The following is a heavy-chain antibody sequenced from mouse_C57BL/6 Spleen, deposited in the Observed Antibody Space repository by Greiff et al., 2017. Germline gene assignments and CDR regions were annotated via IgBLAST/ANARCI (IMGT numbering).Heavy chain of an antibody. CDR1: GYTFTDYN. D-gene: IGHD1-1*01. CDR3: ASGSSGDYFDY. Sequence: VQLKQSGPELVKPGASVKMSCKASGYTFTDYNMHWVKQSHGKSLEWIGYINPNNGGTSYNQKFKGKATLTVNKSSSTAYMELRSLTSEDSAVYYCASGSSGDYFDYWGQGTTLTVSS. CDR2: INPNNGGT. J-gene: IGHJ2*01. V-gene: IGHV1-22*01.